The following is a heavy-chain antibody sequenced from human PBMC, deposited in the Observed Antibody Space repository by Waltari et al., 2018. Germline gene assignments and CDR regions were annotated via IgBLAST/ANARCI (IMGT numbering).Heavy chain of an antibody. J-gene: IGHJ4*02. CDR1: GYTFTSYD. Sequence: QVQLVQSGAEVKKPGASVKVSCKASGYTFTSYDINWVRQATGQGLEWMGWMNPNSGNTGYAQKFQGRVTMTRNTSISTAYMELSSLRSEDTAVYYCARRARRIAARAYYFDYWGQGTLVTVSS. D-gene: IGHD6-6*01. CDR3: ARRARRIAARAYYFDY. V-gene: IGHV1-8*01. CDR2: MNPNSGNT.